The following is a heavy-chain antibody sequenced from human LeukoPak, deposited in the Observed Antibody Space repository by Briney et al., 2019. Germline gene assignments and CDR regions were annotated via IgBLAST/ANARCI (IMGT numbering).Heavy chain of an antibody. CDR1: GYTFTSYG. CDR3: ARDGEFIPYDMDV. CDR2: ISAHDGNT. J-gene: IGHJ6*02. D-gene: IGHD2/OR15-2a*01. Sequence: ASVKVSCKASGYTFTSYGISWVRQAPGQGREWMGWISAHDGNTNYAQKLQGRVTMTTDTSTSTAYMELRSLRSDDTAVYYCARDGEFIPYDMDVWGQGTTVTVSS. V-gene: IGHV1-18*01.